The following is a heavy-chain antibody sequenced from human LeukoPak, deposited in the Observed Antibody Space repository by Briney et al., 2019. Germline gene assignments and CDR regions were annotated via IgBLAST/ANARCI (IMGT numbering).Heavy chain of an antibody. Sequence: SETLSLTCTVSGGSISSSSYYWGWIRQPPGKGLEWIGSIYYSGSTYYNPSLKSRVTISVDTSKNQFSLKLSSVTAADTAVYYCATISSGLLGVYWGREPWSPSPQ. CDR2: IYYSGST. CDR3: ATISSGLLGVY. CDR1: GGSISSSSYY. D-gene: IGHD6-19*01. J-gene: IGHJ4*02. V-gene: IGHV4-39*01.